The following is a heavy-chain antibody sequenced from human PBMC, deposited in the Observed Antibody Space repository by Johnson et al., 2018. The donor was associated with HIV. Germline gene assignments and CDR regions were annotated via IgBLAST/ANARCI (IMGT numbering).Heavy chain of an antibody. J-gene: IGHJ3*02. V-gene: IGHV3-66*03. Sequence: VQLVESGGGLIQPGGSLRLSCAASGFTVSSNYMSWVRQAPGKGLEWVSVIYSDGSTYYADSVKGRFTISRDNSKNTVYLQMNSLRAEDTAVYFVAKEGAWSLRAAAGRGAFDIWGQGTMVTVSS. CDR2: IYSDGST. CDR1: GFTVSSNY. D-gene: IGHD6-13*01. CDR3: AKEGAWSLRAAAGRGAFDI.